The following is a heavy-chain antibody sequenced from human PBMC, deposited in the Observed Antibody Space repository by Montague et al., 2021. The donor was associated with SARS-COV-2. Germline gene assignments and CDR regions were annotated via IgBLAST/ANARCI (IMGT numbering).Heavy chain of an antibody. CDR3: ARDKRYNWIPDY. CDR2: IKEDGSEK. Sequence: SLRLSCAASGFTLSTHWMTWVRQAPGKGLEWVAHIKEDGSEKHYVDSVKGRLTISRDNAENSLYLQMNSLRAEDTAVYYCARDKRYNWIPDYWGQGTLVTVSS. J-gene: IGHJ4*02. CDR1: GFTLSTHW. D-gene: IGHD1-20*01. V-gene: IGHV3-7*03.